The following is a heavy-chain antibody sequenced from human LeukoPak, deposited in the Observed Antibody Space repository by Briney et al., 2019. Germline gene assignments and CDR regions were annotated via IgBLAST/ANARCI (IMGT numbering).Heavy chain of an antibody. CDR3: AREAAVGTGGFDY. D-gene: IGHD6-13*01. Sequence: SETLSLTCTVSGGSISAYYWSWIRQPPGKGLEWIGYIYNSGSANYNPSLQSRVTILIDTSKKQFSLKVSSVAAADTAVYYCAREAAVGTGGFDYWGQGTLVTVSS. CDR1: GGSISAYY. J-gene: IGHJ4*02. CDR2: IYNSGSA. V-gene: IGHV4-59*01.